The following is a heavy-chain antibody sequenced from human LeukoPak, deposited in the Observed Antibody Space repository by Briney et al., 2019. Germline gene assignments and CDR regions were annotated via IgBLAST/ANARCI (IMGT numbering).Heavy chain of an antibody. CDR1: GGSVSNFY. V-gene: IGHV4-4*09. D-gene: IGHD3-10*01. Sequence: SETLSLTCTVSGGSVSNFYWSWIRQPPGRGLEWVGYIYTSGSTNYNPSLKSRVTMSVDTSKNQFSLKLSSVTATDTAIYYCARAFGDYYYYYMDVWGKGTTVTVSS. CDR3: ARAFGDYYYYYMDV. CDR2: IYTSGST. J-gene: IGHJ6*03.